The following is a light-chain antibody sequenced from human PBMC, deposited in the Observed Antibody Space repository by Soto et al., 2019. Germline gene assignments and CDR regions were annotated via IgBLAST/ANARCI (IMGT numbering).Light chain of an antibody. V-gene: IGKV1-39*01. CDR3: QQTFSTPWT. Sequence: DIQTTQSPSSLSASVGDRVTISCRASQGISIYLNWYQQKPGKAPKLLIYGASTLQSGVPSRFGGSGSGTDFTLTIRSLQPEDFASYYCQQTFSTPWTFGQGTNVEIK. CDR2: GAS. CDR1: QGISIY. J-gene: IGKJ1*01.